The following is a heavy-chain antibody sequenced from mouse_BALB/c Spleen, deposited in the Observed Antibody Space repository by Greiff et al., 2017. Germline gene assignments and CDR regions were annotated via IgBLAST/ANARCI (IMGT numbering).Heavy chain of an antibody. CDR1: GFTFSSYA. CDR2: ISSGGST. V-gene: IGHV5-6-5*01. D-gene: IGHD2-4*01. Sequence: EVKLEESGGGLVKPGGSLKLSCAASGFTFSSYAMSWVRQTPEKRLEWVASISSGGSTYYPDSVKGRFTISRDNARNILYLQMSSLRSEDTAMYYCARGLIIYYAMDYWGQGTSVTVAS. CDR3: ARGLIIYYAMDY. J-gene: IGHJ4*01.